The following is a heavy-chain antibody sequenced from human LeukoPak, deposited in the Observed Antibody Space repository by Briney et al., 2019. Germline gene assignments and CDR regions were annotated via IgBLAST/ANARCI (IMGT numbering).Heavy chain of an antibody. CDR1: GFSFSSYS. CDR3: ARDSGANTMVRGVTNYYMDV. Sequence: GGSLRLSCAASGFSFSSYSMNWVRQAPGKGLEWVSSISSSRSYIYYADSVKGRFTLSRDNSKNTLYLQMNSLRAEDTAVYYCARDSGANTMVRGVTNYYMDVWGKGTTVTVSS. J-gene: IGHJ6*03. V-gene: IGHV3-21*01. D-gene: IGHD3-10*01. CDR2: ISSSRSYI.